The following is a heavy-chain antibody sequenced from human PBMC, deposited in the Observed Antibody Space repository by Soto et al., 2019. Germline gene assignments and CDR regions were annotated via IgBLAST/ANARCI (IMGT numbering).Heavy chain of an antibody. CDR1: GDTFSFYS. V-gene: IGHV1-69*04. CDR2: VNPILSMS. Sequence: QVQLVQSGAEVKRPGSSVKVSCKASGDTFSFYSINWVRQAPGLGLEWMGRVNPILSMSNYAQRFQGRVTMTADKSTSTVYRELSGLRSEDTAMYYCATSYGSGYRAFDYWGQGALVTVSS. J-gene: IGHJ4*02. CDR3: ATSYGSGYRAFDY. D-gene: IGHD3-10*01.